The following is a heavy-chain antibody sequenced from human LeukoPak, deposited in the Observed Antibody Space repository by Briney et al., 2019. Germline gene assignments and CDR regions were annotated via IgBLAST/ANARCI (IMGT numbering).Heavy chain of an antibody. CDR1: GFIFSNYG. J-gene: IGHJ4*02. V-gene: IGHV3-30*18. CDR2: ISYDGSNK. D-gene: IGHD3-3*01. Sequence: GGSLRLSCAASGFIFSNYGMHWVRQAPGKGLEWVAVISYDGSNKYYADSVKGRFTISRDNSKNTLYLQMNSLRAEDTAVYHCAKLFGVVTSPFDYWGQGTLVTVSS. CDR3: AKLFGVVTSPFDY.